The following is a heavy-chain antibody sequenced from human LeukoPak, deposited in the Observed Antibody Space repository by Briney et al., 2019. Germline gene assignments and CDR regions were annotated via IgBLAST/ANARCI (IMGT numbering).Heavy chain of an antibody. Sequence: MSSETLSLTCTVSGGSISSYSWSWIRQPPGKGLEWIGYMYSRGSSNDNPSLKSRVTISRDTSKNQLSLRVTSVTAADTAMYYCARHYLYGDPPAFDIWGQGTMVTVSS. D-gene: IGHD4-17*01. CDR2: MYSRGSS. J-gene: IGHJ3*02. CDR1: GGSISSYS. V-gene: IGHV4-59*08. CDR3: ARHYLYGDPPAFDI.